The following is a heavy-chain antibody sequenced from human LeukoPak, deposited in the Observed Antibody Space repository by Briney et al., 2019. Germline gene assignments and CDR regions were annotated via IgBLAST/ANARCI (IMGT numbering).Heavy chain of an antibody. CDR1: GFTFSGSA. V-gene: IGHV3-73*01. CDR2: IRSKANSYAT. D-gene: IGHD2-15*01. CDR3: TRLVRGGCSGGSCSNAFDI. J-gene: IGHJ3*02. Sequence: GGSLRLSCAASGFTFSGSAMHWVRQASGKGLEWVGRIRSKANSYATAYAASVKGRFTISRDDSKNTAYLQMNSLKTEDTAVYYCTRLVRGGCSGGSCSNAFDIWGQGTMVTVSS.